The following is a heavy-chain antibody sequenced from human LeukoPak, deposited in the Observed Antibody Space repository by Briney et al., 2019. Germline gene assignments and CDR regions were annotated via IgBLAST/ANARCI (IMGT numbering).Heavy chain of an antibody. CDR3: ARDVSSVATAAPGHWGVDV. CDR1: GYTFTGYY. CDR2: INPNTGDI. Sequence: ASVRVSCKTSGYTFTGYYIHWVRQGPGQGLEWLGWINPNTGDINYAQKFQGRVTTTRDASISTAYMELSSLRSDDTAVYYCARDVSSVATAAPGHWGVDVWGQGTTVTVSS. D-gene: IGHD6-13*01. V-gene: IGHV1-2*02. J-gene: IGHJ6*02.